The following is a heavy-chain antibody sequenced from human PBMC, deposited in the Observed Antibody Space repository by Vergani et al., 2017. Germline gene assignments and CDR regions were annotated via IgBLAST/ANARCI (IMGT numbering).Heavy chain of an antibody. D-gene: IGHD6-19*01. V-gene: IGHV3-43*01. CDR3: ARRTKVAGTYYCYMDV. Sequence: EVQLVEPGGVVVQPGGSLRLSCAASGFTFDDYTMHWVRQAPGKGLEWVSLISWDGGSTYYADSVKGRFTISRDNSKNSLYLQMNSLRTEDTALYYCARRTKVAGTYYCYMDVWGKGTTVTVSS. CDR1: GFTFDDYT. CDR2: ISWDGGST. J-gene: IGHJ6*03.